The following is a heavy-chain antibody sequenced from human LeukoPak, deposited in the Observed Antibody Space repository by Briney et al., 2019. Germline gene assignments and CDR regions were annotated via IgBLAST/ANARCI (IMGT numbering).Heavy chain of an antibody. CDR3: ARGQLVRPLLY. CDR2: ISAYNGNT. V-gene: IGHV1-18*01. J-gene: IGHJ4*02. Sequence: GASVKVCCKASGYTFTIYGISWVRQAPGQGLEWMGWISAYNGNTNYAQKLQGRVTMTTDTSTSTAYVELRSLRSDDTAVYYCARGQLVRPLLYWGQGTLVTVSS. D-gene: IGHD1-1*01. CDR1: GYTFTIYG.